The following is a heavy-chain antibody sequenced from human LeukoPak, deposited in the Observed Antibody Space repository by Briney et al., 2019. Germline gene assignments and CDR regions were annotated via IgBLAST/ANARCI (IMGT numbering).Heavy chain of an antibody. Sequence: GGSLRLSCAASGFTFSNAWMSWVRQAPGKGLEWVGRIKSKTDGGTTDYAAPVKGRFTISRDNARNSLYLQMSSLRAEDTGVYYCASINWWEQTVIDNWGQGTLVTVSS. J-gene: IGHJ4*02. CDR2: IKSKTDGGTT. V-gene: IGHV3-15*01. CDR3: ASINWWEQTVIDN. CDR1: GFTFSNAW. D-gene: IGHD1-26*01.